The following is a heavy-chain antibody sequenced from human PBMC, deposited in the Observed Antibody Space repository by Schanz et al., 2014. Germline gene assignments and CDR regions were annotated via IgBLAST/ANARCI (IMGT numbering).Heavy chain of an antibody. CDR2: VCYDGSKK. CDR1: GFTFSSYG. D-gene: IGHD3-10*01. CDR3: TRGSGSRSYGWYYDS. J-gene: IGHJ4*02. Sequence: QVQLVESGGGVVQPGRSLRLSCAASGFTFSSYGMHWVRQVPGKGLEWVAVVCYDGSKKYYADSVKGRFTTSRDNAKNTLYLQMNSVRAEDSAVYYCTRGSGSRSYGWYYDSWGQGTLVTVSS. V-gene: IGHV3-33*01.